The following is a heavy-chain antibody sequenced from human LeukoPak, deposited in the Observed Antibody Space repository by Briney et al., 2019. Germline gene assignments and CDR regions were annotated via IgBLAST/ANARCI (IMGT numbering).Heavy chain of an antibody. J-gene: IGHJ4*02. V-gene: IGHV1-46*01. CDR1: GYTFSNCH. Sequence: ASVKVSCKASGYTFSNCHIHWVRQAPGQGIEWMGIINPRYGSATYAQKFQGRVTMTRDMSTSTVHMELSSLRSDDTAVYYCAREEARDGSTGYYFDYWGQGTLLTVSS. CDR3: AREEARDGSTGYYFDY. D-gene: IGHD5-24*01. CDR2: INPRYGSA.